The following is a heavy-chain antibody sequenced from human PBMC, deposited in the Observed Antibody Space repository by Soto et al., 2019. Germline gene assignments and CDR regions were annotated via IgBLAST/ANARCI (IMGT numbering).Heavy chain of an antibody. CDR2: ISAYNGNT. J-gene: IGHJ5*02. V-gene: IGHV1-18*01. Sequence: ASVKVSCKASGYTFTSYGISWVRQAPGQGLEWMGWISAYNGNTNYAQKLQGRVTMTTDTSTSSAYMELRSLRSDDTAVYYCARARRHPHPRPVDPWGQGTLVTVSS. CDR3: ARARRHPHPRPVDP. CDR1: GYTFTSYG. D-gene: IGHD6-6*01.